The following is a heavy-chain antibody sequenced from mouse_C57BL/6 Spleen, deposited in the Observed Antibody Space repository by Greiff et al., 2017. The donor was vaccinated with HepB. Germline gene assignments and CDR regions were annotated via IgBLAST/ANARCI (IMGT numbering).Heavy chain of an antibody. CDR1: GYTFTDYY. CDR2: IYPGSGNT. D-gene: IGHD1-1*01. V-gene: IGHV1-76*01. J-gene: IGHJ1*03. CDR3: ARTGSYEGYFDV. Sequence: VQLQQSGAELVRPGASVKLSCKASGYTFTDYYINWVKQRPGQGLEWIARIYPGSGNTYYNEKFKGKATLTAETSSSTAYMQLSSLTSEDSAVYFCARTGSYEGYFDVWGTGTTVTVSS.